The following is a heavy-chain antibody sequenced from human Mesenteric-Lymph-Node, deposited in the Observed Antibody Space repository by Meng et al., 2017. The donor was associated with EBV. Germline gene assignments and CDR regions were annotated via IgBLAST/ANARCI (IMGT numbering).Heavy chain of an antibody. D-gene: IGHD5-18*01. Sequence: LKGSGPGLWKPPGTLPLPCAVSGGSISSSNWWSWVRQPPGKGLEWIGEVYHSGSANYNPSLKSRVTISVDKSKNQFSLNLSSVTAADTAVYYCARVGYNYVYYFDYWGQGTLVTVSS. CDR3: ARVGYNYVYYFDY. CDR2: VYHSGSA. CDR1: GGSISSSNW. J-gene: IGHJ4*02. V-gene: IGHV4-4*03.